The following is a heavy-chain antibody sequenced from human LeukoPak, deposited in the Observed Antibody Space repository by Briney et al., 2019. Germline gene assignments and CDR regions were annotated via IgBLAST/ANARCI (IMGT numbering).Heavy chain of an antibody. CDR2: INHSGST. V-gene: IGHV4-34*01. CDR1: GGSFRGYY. D-gene: IGHD3-9*01. J-gene: IGHJ4*02. CDR3: ARGPPQYYDILTGYYPD. Sequence: SETLSLTCAVYGGSFRGYYWSWIRQPPGKGLEWIGEINHSGSTNYNPSLKSRVTISVDTSKNQFSLKLSSVTAADTAVYYCARGPPQYYDILTGYYPDWGQGTLVTVSS.